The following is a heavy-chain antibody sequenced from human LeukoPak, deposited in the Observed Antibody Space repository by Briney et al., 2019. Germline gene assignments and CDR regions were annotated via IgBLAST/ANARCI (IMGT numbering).Heavy chain of an antibody. Sequence: SQTLSLTCAVSGDSLSSDITAWNWIRQSPSRGLEWLGRTYYRSKWSSDYAVSVKSRITISPDTSKNQFSLQLNSVTPEDTAVYYCASSARLWFGEPTLSFDYWGQGTLVTVSS. CDR1: GDSLSSDITA. J-gene: IGHJ4*02. CDR3: ASSARLWFGEPTLSFDY. D-gene: IGHD3-10*01. V-gene: IGHV6-1*01. CDR2: TYYRSKWSS.